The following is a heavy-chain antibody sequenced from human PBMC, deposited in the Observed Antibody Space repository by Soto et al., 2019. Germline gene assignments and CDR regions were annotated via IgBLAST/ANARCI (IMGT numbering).Heavy chain of an antibody. CDR3: ARGGWEPPHLYGMDV. D-gene: IGHD1-26*01. J-gene: IGHJ6*04. CDR1: GFTVSSNY. CDR2: ST. Sequence: GGSLRLSCAASGFTVSSNYMSWVRQAPGKGLEWVSVSTYYADSVKGRFTISRDNSKNTLYLQMNSLRAEDTAVYYCARGGWEPPHLYGMDVWGKGPTVTVP. V-gene: IGHV3-53*01.